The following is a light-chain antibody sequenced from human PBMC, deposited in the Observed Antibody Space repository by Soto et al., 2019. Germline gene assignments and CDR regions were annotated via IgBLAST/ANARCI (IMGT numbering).Light chain of an antibody. J-gene: IGLJ1*01. Sequence: QSVLTQPASVSGSPGQSITISCTGTSNDVGGYNSVSWYQQYPGKAPKLLIFEVTNRPSGVSSRFSGSKSGNTASLTISGLQAEDEADYYCNSHRDISPYYVFGTGTKVTVL. CDR3: NSHRDISPYYV. V-gene: IGLV2-14*01. CDR1: SNDVGGYNS. CDR2: EVT.